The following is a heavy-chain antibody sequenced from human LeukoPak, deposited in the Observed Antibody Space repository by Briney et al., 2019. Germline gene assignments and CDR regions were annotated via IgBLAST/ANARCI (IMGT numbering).Heavy chain of an antibody. CDR2: IIPKFETT. CDR3: AASTIFSVVTYFDY. Sequence: GASVKVSCKTSGGNLNKYAISWLRQAPGQGLEWVGGIIPKFETTNYAQKLQGRATVTTDESTSTVYMDLTSLRSEDTAVYYCAASTIFSVVTYFDYWGQGTLVTVSS. CDR1: GGNLNKYA. D-gene: IGHD3-3*01. J-gene: IGHJ4*02. V-gene: IGHV1-69*05.